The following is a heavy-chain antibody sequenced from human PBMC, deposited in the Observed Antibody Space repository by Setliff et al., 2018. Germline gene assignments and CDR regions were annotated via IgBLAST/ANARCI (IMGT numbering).Heavy chain of an antibody. CDR3: ARGGVDTRSSTDYRYYMDV. Sequence: GASVKVSCKASGGTFSSYGISWVRQAPGQGLEWMGGTIPIFGTTNYAQKFQGRVTIITDESTSTAYMELGSLTSADTAVYYCARGGVDTRSSTDYRYYMDVWGKGTTVTVSS. D-gene: IGHD5-18*01. CDR2: TIPIFGTT. J-gene: IGHJ6*03. V-gene: IGHV1-69*05. CDR1: GGTFSSYG.